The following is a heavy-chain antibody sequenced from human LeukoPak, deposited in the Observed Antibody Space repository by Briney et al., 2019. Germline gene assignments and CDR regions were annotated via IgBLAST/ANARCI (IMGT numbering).Heavy chain of an antibody. J-gene: IGHJ4*02. CDR1: GFTFSSNA. CDR3: ARENAARDTFAFDY. CDR2: ISYNGNSE. V-gene: IGHV3-30*01. Sequence: GGSLRLSCAASGFTFSSNAMHWVRQAPGKGPERVAFISYNGNSEFYADSVKGRFTISRDNSKNTLFLQMNSLRVEDTAVYYCARENAARDTFAFDYWGQGTLVTVSS. D-gene: IGHD5-18*01.